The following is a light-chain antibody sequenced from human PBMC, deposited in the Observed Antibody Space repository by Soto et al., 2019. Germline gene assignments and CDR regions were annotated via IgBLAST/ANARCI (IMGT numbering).Light chain of an antibody. CDR1: TSNIGSNY. CDR2: RNN. V-gene: IGLV1-47*01. Sequence: QSVLTQPPSASGTPGQGVTISFSGSTSNIGSNYVYWYQQLPGTAPKLLIYRNNQRPSGVPDRFSGSKSGTSASLAISGLRSDDEADYFCATWDDSLNSFYVFGTGTKVTVL. J-gene: IGLJ1*01. CDR3: ATWDDSLNSFYV.